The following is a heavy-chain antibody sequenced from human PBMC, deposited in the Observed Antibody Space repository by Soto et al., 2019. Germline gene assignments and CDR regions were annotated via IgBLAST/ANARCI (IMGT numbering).Heavy chain of an antibody. CDR1: GDSISSSTYF. J-gene: IGHJ6*02. CDR3: ARVPDV. CDR2: IYHSGST. Sequence: PSETLSLTCTVSGDSISSSTYFWGWVRQPPGKGLEWIGSIYHSGSTYYNPSLKSRVTISVDRSKNQFSLKLNSVTAADTAVYYCARVPDVWGQGTTVTVSS. V-gene: IGHV4-39*07.